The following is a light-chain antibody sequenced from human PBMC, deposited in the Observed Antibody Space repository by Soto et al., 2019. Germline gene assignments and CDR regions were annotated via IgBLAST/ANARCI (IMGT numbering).Light chain of an antibody. CDR1: SSDVGGYNY. J-gene: IGLJ2*01. V-gene: IGLV2-11*01. Sequence: QYALTQPRSVSGSPGQSVTISCTGNSSDVGGYNYVSWYQQHPGKAPKLMIYDVSKRPSGVPDRFSGSKSGNTASLTISGLQAEDEADYYCCSYAGSYTVVLFGGGTKLTVL. CDR3: CSYAGSYTVVL. CDR2: DVS.